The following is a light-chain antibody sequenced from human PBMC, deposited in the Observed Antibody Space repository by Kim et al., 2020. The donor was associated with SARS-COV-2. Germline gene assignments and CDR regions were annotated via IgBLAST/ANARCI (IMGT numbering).Light chain of an antibody. CDR3: QKYNSAPWT. J-gene: IGKJ1*01. CDR2: AAS. Sequence: ASVGDRVTSTCRASQGINNYLAWYQQRPGKVPKLRIYAASTLQSGVPSRFSGSGFGTDFTLTISSLQPEDGATYYCQKYNSAPWTFGRGTKVDIK. V-gene: IGKV1-27*01. CDR1: QGINNY.